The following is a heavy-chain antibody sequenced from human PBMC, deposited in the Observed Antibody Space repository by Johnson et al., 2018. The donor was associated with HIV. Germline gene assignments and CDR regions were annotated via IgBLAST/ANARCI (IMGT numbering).Heavy chain of an antibody. D-gene: IGHD3-3*01. CDR3: ARDGGYNLWSGWPPGAFDF. J-gene: IGHJ3*01. CDR1: GFSFSDYY. Sequence: QVQLVESGGGLVKPGGSLRLSCAASGFSFSDYYMTWIRQAPGKGLEWVAFRRYDGSNKYYVDSVRGRFTISRDNAKNSLYLQMNSLRAEDTAVYYCARDGGYNLWSGWPPGAFDFWGQGTMVTVSS. CDR2: RRYDGSNK. V-gene: IGHV3-11*04.